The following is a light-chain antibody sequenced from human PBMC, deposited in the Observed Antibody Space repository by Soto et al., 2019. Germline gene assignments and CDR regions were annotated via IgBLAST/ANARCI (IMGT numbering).Light chain of an antibody. Sequence: EIVLTQSPATLSLSPGERATLSCRASQSIRSPFLAWYQQKPGQAPRLFIHGASSRATGIPDRFSGSGSGTDFSLTITRREPETFAVYDCGSDEWTLGQGTKVE. J-gene: IGKJ1*01. CDR3: GSDEWT. CDR2: GAS. V-gene: IGKV3-20*01. CDR1: QSIRSPF.